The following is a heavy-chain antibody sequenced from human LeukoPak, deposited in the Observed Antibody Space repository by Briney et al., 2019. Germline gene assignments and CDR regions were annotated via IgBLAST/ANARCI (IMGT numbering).Heavy chain of an antibody. CDR3: ARAPVVHWLDY. Sequence: ASVKVSCRASGYTLTSYAMNWARQAPGQGLEWMGWINTNTGNPTYAQGFTGRFVFSLDTSVSTAYLQISSLKAEDTAVYYCARAPVVHWLDYWGQGTLVTVSS. CDR2: INTNTGNP. D-gene: IGHD3-22*01. CDR1: GYTLTSYA. J-gene: IGHJ4*02. V-gene: IGHV7-4-1*02.